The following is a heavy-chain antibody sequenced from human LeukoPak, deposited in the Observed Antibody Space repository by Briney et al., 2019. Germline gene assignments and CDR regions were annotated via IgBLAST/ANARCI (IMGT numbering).Heavy chain of an antibody. Sequence: ASETLSLTCAVYGESFSGYYWSWIRQPPGKGLEWVGEINHSGSTNYNPSLKSRVTISVDSSKNQFSLKLSSVTAADTAVYYCARLTTMATTLRRFDYWGQGTLVTVSS. CDR1: GESFSGYY. D-gene: IGHD5-24*01. CDR2: INHSGST. CDR3: ARLTTMATTLRRFDY. J-gene: IGHJ4*02. V-gene: IGHV4-34*01.